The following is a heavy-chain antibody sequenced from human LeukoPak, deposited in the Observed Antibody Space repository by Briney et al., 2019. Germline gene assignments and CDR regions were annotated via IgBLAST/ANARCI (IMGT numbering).Heavy chain of an antibody. J-gene: IGHJ5*02. Sequence: SETLSLTCAVYGGSFSGYYWSWIRQPPGKGLEWIGEINHSGSTNYNPSLKSRVTISVDRSKNQFSLKLSSVTAADTAVYYCARNGRPLGVVPPGWFDPWGQGTLVTVSS. V-gene: IGHV4-34*01. CDR3: ARNGRPLGVVPPGWFDP. CDR1: GGSFSGYY. CDR2: INHSGST. D-gene: IGHD3-3*01.